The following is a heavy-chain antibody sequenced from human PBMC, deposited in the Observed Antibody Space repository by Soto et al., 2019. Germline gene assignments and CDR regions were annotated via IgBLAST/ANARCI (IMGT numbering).Heavy chain of an antibody. CDR3: ARSTPYYYYYGMDV. Sequence: SSETLSLTCTVSGGSISSYYWSWIRQPPGKGLEWVGYIYYSGSTNYNPSLKSRVTISVDTSKNQFSLKLSSVTAADTAVYYCARSTPYYYYYGMDVWGQGTTVTVSS. D-gene: IGHD1-1*01. V-gene: IGHV4-59*01. J-gene: IGHJ6*02. CDR2: IYYSGST. CDR1: GGSISSYY.